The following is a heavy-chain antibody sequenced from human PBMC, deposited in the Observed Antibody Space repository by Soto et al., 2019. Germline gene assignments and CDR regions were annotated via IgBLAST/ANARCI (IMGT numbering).Heavy chain of an antibody. D-gene: IGHD4-17*01. Sequence: PETLSLTCTVSGGSISSYYWSWIRQPPGKGLEWIGYSYYTGSTNYNPSLKSRVTISVDTSKNQFSLKLGSVTAADTAVYYCARHETLHGDYDHWGQGTLVTVSS. CDR2: SYYTGST. J-gene: IGHJ4*02. CDR1: GGSISSYY. CDR3: ARHETLHGDYDH. V-gene: IGHV4-59*08.